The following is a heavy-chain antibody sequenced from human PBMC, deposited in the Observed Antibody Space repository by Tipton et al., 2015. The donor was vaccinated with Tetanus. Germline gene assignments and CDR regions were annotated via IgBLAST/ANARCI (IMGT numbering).Heavy chain of an antibody. CDR1: GGSISSYY. Sequence: LTCTVSGGSISSYYWSWIRQPPGKGLEWIGYIYYSGSTNYNPSLKSRVTISVDTSKNQFSLKLSSVTAADTAVYYCARAPRGYYDSSGYYLDWGQGTLVTVSS. CDR3: ARAPRGYYDSSGYYLD. D-gene: IGHD3-22*01. V-gene: IGHV4-59*01. J-gene: IGHJ4*02. CDR2: IYYSGST.